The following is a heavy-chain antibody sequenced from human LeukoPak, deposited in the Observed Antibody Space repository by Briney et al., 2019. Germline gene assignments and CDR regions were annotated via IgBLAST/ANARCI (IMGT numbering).Heavy chain of an antibody. V-gene: IGHV3-7*01. CDR3: ARSSVGFDH. CDR1: GFTFSTSW. D-gene: IGHD1-26*01. CDR2: TKPDGSQK. J-gene: IGHJ4*02. Sequence: GGSLRLSCAASGFTFSTSWMAWVRQAPGKGLEWVANTKPDGSQKYYVDSVRGRFTISRDNAKNSLHLQMNSLRAEDTAIYYCARSSVGFDHWGLGTLVTVSS.